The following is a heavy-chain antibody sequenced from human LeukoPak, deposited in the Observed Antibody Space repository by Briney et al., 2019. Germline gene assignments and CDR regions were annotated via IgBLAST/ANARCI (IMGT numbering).Heavy chain of an antibody. CDR2: IIPIFGTA. V-gene: IGHV1-69*05. CDR3: AGRAPDSFWSGYYDAFDI. Sequence: SVKVSCKASGGTFTSYAISWVRQAPGQGLEWMGGIIPIFGTANYAQKFQGRVTITTDESTSTAYMEPSSLRSEDTAVYYCAGRAPDSFWSGYYDAFDIWGQGTMVTVSS. J-gene: IGHJ3*02. D-gene: IGHD3-3*01. CDR1: GGTFTSYA.